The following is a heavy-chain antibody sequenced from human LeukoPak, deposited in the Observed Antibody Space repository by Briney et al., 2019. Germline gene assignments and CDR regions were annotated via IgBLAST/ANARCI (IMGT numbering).Heavy chain of an antibody. CDR3: ARVGIAVAGTGDYFDY. D-gene: IGHD6-19*01. Sequence: ASVKVSCKASGYTFTSYDINWVRQATGQGLEWMGWMNPNSGNTGYAQRFQGRVTMTRNTSISTAYMELSSLRSEDTAVYYCARVGIAVAGTGDYFDYWGQGTLVTVSS. V-gene: IGHV1-8*01. CDR1: GYTFTSYD. CDR2: MNPNSGNT. J-gene: IGHJ4*02.